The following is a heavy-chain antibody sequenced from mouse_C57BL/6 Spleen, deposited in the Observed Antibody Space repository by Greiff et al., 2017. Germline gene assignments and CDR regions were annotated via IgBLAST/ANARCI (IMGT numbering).Heavy chain of an antibody. CDR2: IDPEDGET. CDR1: GFNIKDYY. V-gene: IGHV14-2*01. CDR3: ASSTVVDWYFDV. D-gene: IGHD1-1*01. J-gene: IGHJ1*03. Sequence: EVQLQQSGAELVKPGASVKLSCTASGFNIKDYYMHWVKQRPEQGLEWIGRIDPEDGETKYAPKFQGKATITADPSSNTAYLQLSSLTSEDTAVYYCASSTVVDWYFDVWGTGTTVTVSS.